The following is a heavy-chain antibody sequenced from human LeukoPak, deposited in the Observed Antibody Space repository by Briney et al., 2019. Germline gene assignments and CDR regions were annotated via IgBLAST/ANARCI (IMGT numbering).Heavy chain of an antibody. V-gene: IGHV3-7*03. CDR2: VNRDGSET. CDR1: GFTFSSYW. Sequence: GGSLRLSCAASGFTFSSYWMTWVRQAPGRGPEWVANVNRDGSETYYLDSVKGRFTISKDNAKNSLYLQMNSLRAEDTALYHCARNNGMDVWGQGTTVIVSS. CDR3: ARNNGMDV. J-gene: IGHJ6*02.